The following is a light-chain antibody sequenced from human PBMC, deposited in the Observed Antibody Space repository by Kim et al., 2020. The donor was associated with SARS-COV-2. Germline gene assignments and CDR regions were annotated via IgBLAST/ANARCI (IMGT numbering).Light chain of an antibody. CDR2: GKN. V-gene: IGLV3-19*01. J-gene: IGLJ2*01. Sequence: LGQTLILTCQGDSLRRNYASWYKQKPRQAPVLVMYGKNNRPSEIPDRLSGSSSGGTASLTITGAQAEDEADYYCASRDSSGNHVAFGGGTQLTVL. CDR3: ASRDSSGNHVA. CDR1: SLRRNY.